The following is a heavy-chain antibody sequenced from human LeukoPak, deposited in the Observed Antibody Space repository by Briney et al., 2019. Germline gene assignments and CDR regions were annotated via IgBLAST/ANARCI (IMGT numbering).Heavy chain of an antibody. V-gene: IGHV1-69*05. D-gene: IGHD3-10*01. J-gene: IGHJ5*02. CDR3: ARSITMVRGVIMAWFDP. CDR2: XIPIFGTA. Sequence: QAPXXGLXXXXXXIPIFGTANYAQKFQGRVTITTDESTTTAYMELSSLRSEDTAVYYCARSITMVRGVIMAWFDPWGQGTLVTVSS.